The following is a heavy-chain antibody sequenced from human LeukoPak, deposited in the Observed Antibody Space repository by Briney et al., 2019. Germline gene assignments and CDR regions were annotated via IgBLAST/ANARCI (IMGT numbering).Heavy chain of an antibody. J-gene: IGHJ5*02. V-gene: IGHV2-5*02. CDR1: GFSLGAPQVA. Sequence: GSGPTLVNPTQTLTLTCTFSGFSLGAPQVAVGWIRQPPGKALEFLALTYWGDDKRFSSSLRSRLTITSDASKNQVVLTVANLDPVDTATYYCAHKPAQKNYFDPWGQGTLVTVSS. CDR2: TYWGDDK. D-gene: IGHD1-7*01. CDR3: AHKPAQKNYFDP.